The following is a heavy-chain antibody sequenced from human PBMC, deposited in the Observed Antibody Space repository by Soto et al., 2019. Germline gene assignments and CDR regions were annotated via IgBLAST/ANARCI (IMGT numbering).Heavy chain of an antibody. D-gene: IGHD3-22*01. CDR2: IYYSGST. J-gene: IGHJ3*02. CDR1: GGSVSSGGYY. CDR3: ARGTYDSSAYYYVDAFDI. Sequence: QVQLQESGPGLVKPSQSLSLPCTVSGGSVSSGGYYWNWIRQHPGKGLEWIGYIYYSGSTYYSPSLKRRVTISVDTSKNQFSLKLSSVTAADTAVYYCARGTYDSSAYYYVDAFDIWGQGTLVTVSS. V-gene: IGHV4-31*03.